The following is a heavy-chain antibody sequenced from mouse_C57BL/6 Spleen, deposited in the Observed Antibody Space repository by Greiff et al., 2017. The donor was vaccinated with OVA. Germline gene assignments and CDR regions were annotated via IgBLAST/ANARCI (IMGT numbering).Heavy chain of an antibody. V-gene: IGHV3-6*01. D-gene: IGHD1-1*01. CDR3: ARDGSIYYYGSSYNAMDY. Sequence: DVKLQESGPGLVKPSQSLSLTCSVTGYSITSGYYWNWIRQFPGNKLEWMGYISYDGSNNYNPSLKNRISITRDTSKNQFFLKLNSVTTEDTATYYCARDGSIYYYGSSYNAMDYWGQGTSVTVSS. CDR1: GYSITSGYY. J-gene: IGHJ4*01. CDR2: ISYDGSN.